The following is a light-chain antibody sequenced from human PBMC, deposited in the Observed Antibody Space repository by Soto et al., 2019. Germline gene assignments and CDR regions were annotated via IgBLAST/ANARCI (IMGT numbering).Light chain of an antibody. CDR3: SSYSGNNDLV. J-gene: IGLJ3*02. CDR1: SSDVINYNY. V-gene: IGLV2-8*01. CDR2: EVS. Sequence: QSALTQPPSASGSPGQSVTISCTGTSSDVINYNYVSWYQQHPGKAPKLMIFEVSKRPSGVPHRFSSSKSGNTASLTVSGLQPEDEADYYCSSYSGNNDLVFGGGTKVTVL.